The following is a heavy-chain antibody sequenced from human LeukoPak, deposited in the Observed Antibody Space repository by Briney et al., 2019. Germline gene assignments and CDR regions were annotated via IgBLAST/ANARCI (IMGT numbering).Heavy chain of an antibody. CDR3: ARVGRSDYYGSGRPARKYFDY. Sequence: ASVKVSCKASGYTFSSYGINWVRQAPGEGLEWMGWISAYNGDTIYAQKFQGRVTMTADTSTSTAYMELRSLRSDDTAVYYCARVGRSDYYGSGRPARKYFDYWGQGTLVTVSS. D-gene: IGHD3-10*01. J-gene: IGHJ4*02. V-gene: IGHV1-18*01. CDR2: ISAYNGDT. CDR1: GYTFSSYG.